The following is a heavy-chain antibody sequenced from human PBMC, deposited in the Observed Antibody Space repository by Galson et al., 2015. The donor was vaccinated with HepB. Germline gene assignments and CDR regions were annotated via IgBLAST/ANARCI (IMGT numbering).Heavy chain of an antibody. Sequence: SVKVSCKASGYIFTSYYMNWVRQAPGQGPEWVGTINPSGGGTTYAPKFQGRVTMTRDTSTSTVYMEISSLRAADTAVYYCARGITVVVVSTRLIEDGFDIWGQGTTVTVSS. CDR2: INPSGGGT. CDR3: ARGITVVVVSTRLIEDGFDI. D-gene: IGHD3-22*01. V-gene: IGHV1-46*01. CDR1: GYIFTSYY. J-gene: IGHJ3*02.